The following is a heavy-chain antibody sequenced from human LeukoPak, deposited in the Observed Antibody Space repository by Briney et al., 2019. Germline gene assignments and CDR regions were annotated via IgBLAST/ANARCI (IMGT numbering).Heavy chain of an antibody. J-gene: IGHJ4*02. Sequence: GGSLRLSCSASGFTFSDYAMHWVRQAPGKGPEYVSAISANSLTTYYADSVKGRFTISRDNSKNTLYLQMSSLRAEDTSMYSCVKGYCSTTSCHLNYWGQGTLVTVSS. V-gene: IGHV3-64D*06. CDR3: VKGYCSTTSCHLNY. D-gene: IGHD2-2*01. CDR2: ISANSLTT. CDR1: GFTFSDYA.